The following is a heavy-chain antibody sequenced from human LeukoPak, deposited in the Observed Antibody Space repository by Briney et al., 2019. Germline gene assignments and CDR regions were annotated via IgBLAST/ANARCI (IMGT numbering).Heavy chain of an antibody. CDR1: GYTFTSYD. J-gene: IGHJ6*02. CDR3: ARGDRGYYYYGMDV. V-gene: IGHV1-8*01. CDR2: MNPNSGNT. Sequence: ASVRVSCKASGYTFTSYDINWVRQATGQGLEWMGWMNPNSGNTGYAQRFQGRVTMTRNTSTSTAYMELSSLRSEDTAMYYCARGDRGYYYYGMDVWGQGTTVTVSS.